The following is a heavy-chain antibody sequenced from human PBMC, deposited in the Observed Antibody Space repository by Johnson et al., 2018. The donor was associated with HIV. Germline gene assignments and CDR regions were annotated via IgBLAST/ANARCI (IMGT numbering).Heavy chain of an antibody. J-gene: IGHJ3*02. D-gene: IGHD3-10*01. V-gene: IGHV3-20*04. CDR3: ARDLDTGGAIGAFDI. CDR1: GFTFDDYG. Sequence: VQLVESGGGVVQPGGSLRLSCAASGFTFDDYGMSWVRQAPGKGLEWVSGINWNGGSTGYADSVKGRFTISRDNSKNTLYLQMNSLRAEDTAVYYCARDLDTGGAIGAFDIWGQGTMVSVSS. CDR2: INWNGGST.